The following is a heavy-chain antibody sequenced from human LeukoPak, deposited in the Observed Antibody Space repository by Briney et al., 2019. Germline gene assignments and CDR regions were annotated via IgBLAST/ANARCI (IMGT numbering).Heavy chain of an antibody. Sequence: ASETLSLTCTVSGGSVSSGSYYWSWIRKPPGKGLEWIGYIYYSGSTNYDPSLKSRVTISVDTSKNQFSLKLSSVTAADTAVYYCARDNYYGSGSYPYWGQGTLVTVSS. V-gene: IGHV4-61*01. CDR2: IYYSGST. CDR1: GGSVSSGSYY. CDR3: ARDNYYGSGSYPY. D-gene: IGHD3-10*01. J-gene: IGHJ4*02.